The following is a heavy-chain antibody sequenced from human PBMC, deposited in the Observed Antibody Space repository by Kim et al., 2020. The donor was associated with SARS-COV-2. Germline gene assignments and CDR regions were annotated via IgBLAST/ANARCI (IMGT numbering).Heavy chain of an antibody. CDR1: GGTFSSYA. V-gene: IGHV1-69*04. CDR3: SRVDPHDPLGD. CDR2: IIPILGIA. D-gene: IGHD1-1*01. J-gene: IGHJ1*01. Sequence: SVKVSCKASGGTFSSYAISWVRQAPGQGLEWMGMIIPILGIANYAQKFQVRVTITADKSTSTAYMELRSMRSEDTAVYYCSRVDPHDPLGDWGQGNLVT.